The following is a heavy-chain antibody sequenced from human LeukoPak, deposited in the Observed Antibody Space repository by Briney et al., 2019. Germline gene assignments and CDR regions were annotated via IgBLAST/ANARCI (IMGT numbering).Heavy chain of an antibody. CDR2: IIPILGIA. D-gene: IGHD1-26*01. V-gene: IGHV1-69*04. Sequence: ASVKVSCKASGGTFSSYAISWVRQAPGQGLEWMGRIIPILGIANYAQKFQGRVTITADKSTSTAYMELSSLRSEDTAVYYCARDEVGASMNRLWENYYYYGVDVWGQGTTVTVSS. J-gene: IGHJ6*02. CDR3: ARDEVGASMNRLWENYYYYGVDV. CDR1: GGTFSSYA.